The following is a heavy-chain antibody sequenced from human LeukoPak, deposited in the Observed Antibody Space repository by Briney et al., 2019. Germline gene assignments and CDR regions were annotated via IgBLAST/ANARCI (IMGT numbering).Heavy chain of an antibody. CDR2: IYYSGST. CDR1: GGSISSYY. V-gene: IGHV4-59*08. CDR3: ARHEIVVVPAAREDEPWFDP. J-gene: IGHJ5*02. D-gene: IGHD2-2*01. Sequence: PSETLSLTCTVSGGSISSYYWSWIRQPPGKGLEWIGYIYYSGSTNYNPSLKSRVTISVDTSKNQFSLKLSSVTAADTAVYYCARHEIVVVPAAREDEPWFDPWGQGTLVTVSS.